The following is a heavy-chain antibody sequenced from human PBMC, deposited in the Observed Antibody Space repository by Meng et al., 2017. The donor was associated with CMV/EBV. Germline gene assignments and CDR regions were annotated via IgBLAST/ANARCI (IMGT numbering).Heavy chain of an antibody. D-gene: IGHD3-3*01. CDR1: GGSFSGYY. Sequence: SETLSLTCAVYGGSFSGYYWSWIRQPPGKGLEWIGEINHSGSTNYNPSLKSRVTISVDTSKNQFSLKLSSVTAADTAVYYCARASYYDFWSGRAARFDPWGQGTLVTVSS. CDR3: ARASYYDFWSGRAARFDP. V-gene: IGHV4-34*01. J-gene: IGHJ5*02. CDR2: INHSGST.